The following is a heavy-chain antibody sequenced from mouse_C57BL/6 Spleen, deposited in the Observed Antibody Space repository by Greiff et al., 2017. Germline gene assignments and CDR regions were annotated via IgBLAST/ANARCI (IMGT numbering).Heavy chain of an antibody. D-gene: IGHD2-4*01. J-gene: IGHJ3*01. CDR1: GYSFTDYN. Sequence: VQLQQSGPELVKPGASVKISCKASGYSFTDYNMNWVKQSNGRSLEWIGVINPNDGTTSYNQKFKGKATLTVDQSSSPSYMQLNSLTSEDASVYYGAIGYYNDGGYWGQGTLVTVSA. CDR2: INPNDGTT. V-gene: IGHV1-39*01. CDR3: AIGYYNDGGY.